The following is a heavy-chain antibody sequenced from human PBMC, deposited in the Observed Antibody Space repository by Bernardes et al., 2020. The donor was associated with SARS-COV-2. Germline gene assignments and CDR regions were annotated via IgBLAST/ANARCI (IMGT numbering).Heavy chain of an antibody. V-gene: IGHV3-21*01. CDR3: ARDFCRGTGCYLRFSALDF. Sequence: GGSLRLSCAASGFSFSDYDMTWVRQAPGKGLEWVSSITTTSSYIYYAHSVRGRFTISRDNAENSLYLQMNSLRVDDTAVYYCARDFCRGTGCYLRFSALDFWGQGILVTVSS. J-gene: IGHJ4*02. CDR2: ITTTSSYI. CDR1: GFSFSDYD. D-gene: IGHD2-2*01.